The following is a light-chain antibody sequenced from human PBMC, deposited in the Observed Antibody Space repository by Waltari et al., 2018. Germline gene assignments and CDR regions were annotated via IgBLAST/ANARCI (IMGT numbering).Light chain of an antibody. CDR2: EVT. V-gene: IGLV2-23*02. CDR3: CSFAGSTTWV. Sequence: QSALTQPASVSGSPGQSVTISCTGTLSDLGPYHLGSWYRQLPGQAPQLIIYEVTKRPSGVSHRFSASKSGNSASLTISGLQAEDEADYYCCSFAGSTTWVFGGGTTVTVL. J-gene: IGLJ3*02. CDR1: LSDLGPYHL.